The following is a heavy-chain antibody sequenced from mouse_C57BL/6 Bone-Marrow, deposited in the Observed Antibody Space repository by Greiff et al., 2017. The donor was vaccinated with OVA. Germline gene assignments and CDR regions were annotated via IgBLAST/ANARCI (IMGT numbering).Heavy chain of an antibody. Sequence: QVTLKVSGPGILQPSQTLSLTCSFSGFSLSTFGMGVGWIRQPSGKGLEWLAHIWWDDDKYYNPALKSRLTISKDTSKNQVFLKIANVDTADTATYYCARTDSPYYYGSYYFDYWGQGTTLTVSS. V-gene: IGHV8-8*01. J-gene: IGHJ2*01. CDR1: GFSLSTFGMG. CDR2: IWWDDDK. CDR3: ARTDSPYYYGSYYFDY. D-gene: IGHD1-1*01.